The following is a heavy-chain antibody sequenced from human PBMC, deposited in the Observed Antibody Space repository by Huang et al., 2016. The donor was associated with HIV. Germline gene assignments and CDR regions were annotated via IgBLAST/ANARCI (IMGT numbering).Heavy chain of an antibody. Sequence: QGQLVESGGGVVQPGRSLRLSCAASGFSFTSYDRHWARQVAGKGLEWVSFVSNDGNEKYYADSVKGRFTISRDNFKNTLYLQMNSLRTGDTAVYFCLPAGHVSHYYYMDVWGKGTTVIVSS. J-gene: IGHJ6*03. CDR2: VSNDGNEK. V-gene: IGHV3-30*03. CDR3: LPAGHVSHYYYMDV. CDR1: GFSFTSYD.